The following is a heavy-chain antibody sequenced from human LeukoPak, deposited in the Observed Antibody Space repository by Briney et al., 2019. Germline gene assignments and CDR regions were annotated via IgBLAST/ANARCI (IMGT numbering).Heavy chain of an antibody. CDR2: MSPNSGNT. CDR3: ARPSDGSYNWNDGALDY. CDR1: GYTFTSYD. Sequence: ASVKVSCKASGYTFTSYDINWVRQATGQGLEWMGWMSPNSGNTGYAQKFQGRVTMTRNTSISTAYMELSSLRSEDTAVYYCARPSDGSYNWNDGALDYWGQGTLVTVSS. J-gene: IGHJ4*02. V-gene: IGHV1-8*01. D-gene: IGHD1-20*01.